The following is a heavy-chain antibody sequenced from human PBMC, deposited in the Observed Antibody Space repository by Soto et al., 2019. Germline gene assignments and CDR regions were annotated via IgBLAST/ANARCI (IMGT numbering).Heavy chain of an antibody. CDR3: ARVRCFNGLCHTADYGMDV. D-gene: IGHD2-8*01. J-gene: IGHJ6*02. V-gene: IGHV1-69*13. CDR1: GDVFRSYG. CDR2: IIPISGTT. Sequence: GASVNVFCKASGDVFRSYGINWVRQAPGQGLEWMGGIIPISGTTNYAQKFQGRVAITADESTDTVYMELSRLRSEDTAVYFCARVRCFNGLCHTADYGMDVWGQGTTVTVSS.